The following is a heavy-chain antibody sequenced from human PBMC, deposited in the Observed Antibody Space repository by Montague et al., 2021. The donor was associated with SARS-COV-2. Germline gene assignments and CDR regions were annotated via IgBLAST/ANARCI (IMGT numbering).Heavy chain of an antibody. CDR3: ARLGFVELWLNLGWFDL. Sequence: SETLSLTCSVSGDSIRSSGYYWGWIRQPPGKGLDWIGTVYYSGSTNYNPSLKSRVTMPVDTSKNQFSLELRSVTAADPAVYYCARLGFVELWLNLGWFDLWGQGTPVTVSS. CDR1: GDSIRSSGYY. J-gene: IGHJ5*02. CDR2: VYYSGST. D-gene: IGHD3-16*02. V-gene: IGHV4-39*01.